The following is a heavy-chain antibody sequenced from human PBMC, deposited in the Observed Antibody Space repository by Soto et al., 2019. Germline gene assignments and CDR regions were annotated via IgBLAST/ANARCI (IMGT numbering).Heavy chain of an antibody. J-gene: IGHJ4*02. CDR1: GFTFSNYA. V-gene: IGHV3-23*01. CDR3: AKEVTSGLYYFDY. D-gene: IGHD6-19*01. Sequence: EVQLLESGGGLVQPGGSLRLSCAASGFTFSNYAMNWVRQAPGKGLEWVSTISGSGGSPYYADSVKGRFTISRDNSKNTLYLQMNRLRDGDSAIYYCAKEVTSGLYYFDYLGQGTLVTVSS. CDR2: ISGSGGSP.